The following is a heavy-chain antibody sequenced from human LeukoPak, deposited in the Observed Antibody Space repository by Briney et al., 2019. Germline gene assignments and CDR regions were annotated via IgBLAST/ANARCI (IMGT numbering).Heavy chain of an antibody. CDR1: GGSISSYY. Sequence: SETLSLTCTVSGGSISSYYWSWIRQPAGKGLEWIGRIHTSGSTNYNPSLKSRVTMSVDTSKNQFSLKLSSVTAADTAVYYCARGGGISHYYYYMDVWGKGTTVTISS. CDR2: IHTSGST. J-gene: IGHJ6*03. V-gene: IGHV4-4*07. CDR3: ARGGGISHYYYYMDV. D-gene: IGHD6-13*01.